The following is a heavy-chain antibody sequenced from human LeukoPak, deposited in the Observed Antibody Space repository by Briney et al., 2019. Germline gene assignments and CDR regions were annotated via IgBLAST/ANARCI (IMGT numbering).Heavy chain of an antibody. J-gene: IGHJ4*02. V-gene: IGHV3-15*01. Sequence: PGGPLRLSCAASGLTFSNAWMSWVRKAPGKGLEWVGRIKSKTDGGTPDYAAPVKGRFTISRDDSKNTLYLQMNSLKTEDTAVYYCTGVSRSSWYDYWGQGTLVTVCS. CDR1: GLTFSNAW. D-gene: IGHD6-13*01. CDR3: TGVSRSSWYDY. CDR2: IKSKTDGGTP.